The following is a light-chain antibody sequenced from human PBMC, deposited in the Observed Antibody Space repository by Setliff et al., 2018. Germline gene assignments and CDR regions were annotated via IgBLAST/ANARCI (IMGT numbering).Light chain of an antibody. CDR2: EVT. CDR1: NSDVGGYNY. J-gene: IGLJ1*01. V-gene: IGLV2-14*03. Sequence: QSVLTQPAAVSGSPGQSITISCAGTNSDVGGYNYVSWYQQHPNKAPKLMIYEVTKRPSGVSDRFSGSKSGNTASLAISGLRSDDEADYYCAAWDDSLRGYVFGSGTKGTVL. CDR3: AAWDDSLRGYV.